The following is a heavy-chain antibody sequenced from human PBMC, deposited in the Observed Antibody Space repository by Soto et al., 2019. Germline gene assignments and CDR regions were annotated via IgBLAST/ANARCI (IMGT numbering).Heavy chain of an antibody. D-gene: IGHD3-16*01. CDR3: ARGNPFNYAGFDV. V-gene: IGHV1-8*01. Sequence: ASVKVSCKASGYTFSDFDINWLRQASGQGPEWMGWMNAKSGDTFFAQRFQGKFNMTWDTSLSTAYMEVDSLTSDHTAIYYCARGNPFNYAGFDVWGQGATVTVSS. J-gene: IGHJ6*02. CDR2: MNAKSGDT. CDR1: GYTFSDFD.